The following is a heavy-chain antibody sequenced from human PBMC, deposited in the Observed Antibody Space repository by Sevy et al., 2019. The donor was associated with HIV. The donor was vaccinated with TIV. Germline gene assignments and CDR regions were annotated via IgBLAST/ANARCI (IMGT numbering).Heavy chain of an antibody. Sequence: GGSLRLSCAASGFTYSSYWMSWVRQAPGKGLEWVANIRQDGSEKYYVDSVKGRFTISRDNANNFLYLQMSSLRADDTAVYYCARAGGWGNINHSNQILDIWGHGTKVTVSS. CDR3: ARAGGWGNINHSNQILDI. D-gene: IGHD3-16*01. J-gene: IGHJ3*02. V-gene: IGHV3-7*01. CDR2: IRQDGSEK. CDR1: GFTYSSYW.